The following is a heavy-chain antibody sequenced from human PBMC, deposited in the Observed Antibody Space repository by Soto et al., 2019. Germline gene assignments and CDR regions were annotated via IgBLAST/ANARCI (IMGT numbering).Heavy chain of an antibody. CDR1: GDSVSSVGFH. CDR2: IYSGGST. D-gene: IGHD3-3*01. Sequence: SETLSLTCTVSGDSVSSVGFHWAWLRRPPGKGLEWIGYIYSGGSTYYRPSLESRMQMSLDATRNHYSLRLTSVTAADTAVYFCARAPVGLDTISYFDYWGQGKLVTVSS. J-gene: IGHJ4*02. CDR3: ARAPVGLDTISYFDY. V-gene: IGHV4-30-4*01.